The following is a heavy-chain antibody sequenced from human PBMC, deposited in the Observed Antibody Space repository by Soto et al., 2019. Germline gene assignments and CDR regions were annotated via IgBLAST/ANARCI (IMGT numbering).Heavy chain of an antibody. V-gene: IGHV5-51*01. J-gene: IGHJ4*02. Sequence: VQLVQAGAEVKKPGESLKISCKGSGYSFTKYWIGWVRQMPGKGLEWMGIIYPGDSDTRYSSSFQGQVTISADKSISTAYLQWSSLKASDTAMYYCARWGSGNFGRRPFDYWGRGTLVTASS. D-gene: IGHD3-10*01. CDR2: IYPGDSDT. CDR3: ARWGSGNFGRRPFDY. CDR1: GYSFTKYW.